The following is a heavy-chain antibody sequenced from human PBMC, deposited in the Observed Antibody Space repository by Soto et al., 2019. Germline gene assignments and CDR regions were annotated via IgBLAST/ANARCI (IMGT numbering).Heavy chain of an antibody. V-gene: IGHV1-24*01. Sequence: ASVKVSCKVSGYTLTELSMHWVRQAPGKGLEWMGGFDPEDGETIYAQKFQGRVTMTEDTSTDTAYMELSSLRSEDTAVYYCSTTYCGGDCYPGGWLDYWGQGTLVTVSS. J-gene: IGHJ4*02. CDR2: FDPEDGET. CDR3: STTYCGGDCYPGGWLDY. CDR1: GYTLTELS. D-gene: IGHD2-21*02.